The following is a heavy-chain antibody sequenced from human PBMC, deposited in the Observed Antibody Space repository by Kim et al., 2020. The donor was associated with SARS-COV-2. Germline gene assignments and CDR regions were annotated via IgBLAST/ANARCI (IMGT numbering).Heavy chain of an antibody. CDR1: GYSFTSYW. V-gene: IGHV5-51*01. CDR3: ARQVGYCSGGSCYPYGMDV. Sequence: GESLKISCKGSGYSFTSYWIGWVRQMPGKGLEWMGIIYPGDSDTRYSPSFQGQVTISADKSISTAYLQWSSLKASDTAMYYCARQVGYCSGGSCYPYGMDVWGQGTTVTVSS. D-gene: IGHD2-15*01. CDR2: IYPGDSDT. J-gene: IGHJ6*02.